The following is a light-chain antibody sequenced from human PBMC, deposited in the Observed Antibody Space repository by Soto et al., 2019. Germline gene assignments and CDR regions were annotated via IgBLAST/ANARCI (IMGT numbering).Light chain of an antibody. CDR1: TGDIGGYDR. V-gene: IGLV2-14*01. CDR2: DVS. J-gene: IGLJ3*02. Sequence: QSVLTQPASVSGSLGQSITISCTGTTGDIGGYDRVSWYQQYPGKAPKLLISDVSFRPSGVSYRFSGSKSGNTASLTIADLQAVDESDYHCSSYTSSDSWVFGGGTKVTVL. CDR3: SSYTSSDSWV.